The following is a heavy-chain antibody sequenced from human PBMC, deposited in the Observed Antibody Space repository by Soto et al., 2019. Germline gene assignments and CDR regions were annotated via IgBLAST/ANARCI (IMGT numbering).Heavy chain of an antibody. D-gene: IGHD3-3*01. CDR1: GFTLTARW. Sequence: PGGSLRLSCAASGFTLTARWMHWVRQAPGKGLVWVSRINDDGSNTDYADSVKGRFAVSRDNAKNTLYLQMNSLRAEDTAVYYCASFWSAYAYSYTMDVWGIGTTVTVSS. CDR3: ASFWSAYAYSYTMDV. V-gene: IGHV3-74*01. CDR2: INDDGSNT. J-gene: IGHJ6*03.